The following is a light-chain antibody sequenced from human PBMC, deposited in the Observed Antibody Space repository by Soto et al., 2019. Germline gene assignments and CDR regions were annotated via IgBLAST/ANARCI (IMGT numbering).Light chain of an antibody. CDR2: GAS. CDR1: QSVSSSY. J-gene: IGKJ2*01. V-gene: IGKV3-20*01. Sequence: EIVLTQSPGTLSLSPGERATLSCRASQSVSSSYLACYQQKPGQAPRLLIYGASSRATGIPDRFSGSGSGTDFTLTISSLEPEDFAVYYCQQYGSSPPYTFGQGPKLEIK. CDR3: QQYGSSPPYT.